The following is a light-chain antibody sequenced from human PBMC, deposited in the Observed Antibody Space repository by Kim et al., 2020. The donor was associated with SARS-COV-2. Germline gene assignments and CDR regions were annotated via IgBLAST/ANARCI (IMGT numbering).Light chain of an antibody. Sequence: GQSVTISCTGTRSDVGGYNDVSWYQQQPGKAPKLMIYDVSKRPSGVPDRFSASKSGNTASLTISGLLTEDEADYYCCSYAGSYTWVFGGGTQLTVL. CDR1: RSDVGGYND. J-gene: IGLJ3*02. V-gene: IGLV2-11*03. CDR2: DVS. CDR3: CSYAGSYTWV.